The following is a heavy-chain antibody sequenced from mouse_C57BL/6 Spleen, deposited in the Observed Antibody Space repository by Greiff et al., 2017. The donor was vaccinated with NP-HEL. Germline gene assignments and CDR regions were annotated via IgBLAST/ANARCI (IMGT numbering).Heavy chain of an antibody. Sequence: VQLQQSGAELVKPGASVKISCKASGYAFSSYWMNWVKQRPGKGLEWIGHIYPGDGDTNYNGKFKGKATLTADKSSSTAYMQLSSLTSEDSAVYFCARPLYYRNSHWYFDVWGTGTTVTVSS. CDR3: ARPLYYRNSHWYFDV. V-gene: IGHV1-80*01. CDR1: GYAFSSYW. J-gene: IGHJ1*03. CDR2: IYPGDGDT. D-gene: IGHD2-5*01.